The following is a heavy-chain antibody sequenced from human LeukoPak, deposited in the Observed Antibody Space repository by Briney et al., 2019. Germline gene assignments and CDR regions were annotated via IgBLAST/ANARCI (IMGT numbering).Heavy chain of an antibody. CDR3: TKGAPQASSSWPFDY. CDR1: GFTFDDYA. Sequence: GRSLRLSCAASGFTFDDYAMHWVRHTPGKGLEYVSGISWNSGSIVYVDSVKGRFTISKDNAKNSLYLQMNSLRAEDTAFYYCTKGAPQASSSWPFDYWGQGTLVTVSS. D-gene: IGHD6-13*01. V-gene: IGHV3-9*01. CDR2: ISWNSGSI. J-gene: IGHJ4*02.